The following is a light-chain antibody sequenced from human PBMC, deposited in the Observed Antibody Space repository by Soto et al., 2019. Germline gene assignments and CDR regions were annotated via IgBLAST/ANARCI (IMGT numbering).Light chain of an antibody. CDR1: QSVSIN. CDR2: GAS. Sequence: EVVITQAPATLSVSPGERATLSCRASQSVSINLALYQQKPGQAPRLLIYGASTRAAGIPARFSGSGSGTDFTLTITSLQSEDFGVYYCHQHNNWWTFGQGTKVDIK. CDR3: HQHNNWWT. V-gene: IGKV3-15*01. J-gene: IGKJ1*01.